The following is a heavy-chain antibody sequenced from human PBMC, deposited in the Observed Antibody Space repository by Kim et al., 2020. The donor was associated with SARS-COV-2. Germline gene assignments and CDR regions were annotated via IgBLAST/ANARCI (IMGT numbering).Heavy chain of an antibody. CDR1: GGSISGSSYY. CDR2: IYYSGST. D-gene: IGHD1-1*01. Sequence: SETLSLTCTVSGGSISGSSYYWGWIRQPPGKGLEWIGSIYYSGSTYYKPSLKSRVTISVDTSKNQFSLKLTSATAADTAIYYCSRHYLGSAWHPCGQGTLVTVSS. CDR3: SRHYLGSAWHP. J-gene: IGHJ5*02. V-gene: IGHV4-39*01.